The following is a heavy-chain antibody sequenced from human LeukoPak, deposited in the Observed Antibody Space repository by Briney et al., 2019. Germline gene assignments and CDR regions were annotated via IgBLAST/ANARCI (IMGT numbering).Heavy chain of an antibody. J-gene: IGHJ4*02. CDR3: ASDIVATSGDF. CDR2: ITSSGDDI. D-gene: IGHD5-12*01. CDR1: GFTFSDYY. V-gene: IGHV3-11*01. Sequence: AGGSLRLSCAASGFTFSDYYMSWIRQAPGKGLEWVAYITSSGDDIYYADSVKGRFTISRDNAKNALFLRMSSLRVEDTATYYCASDIVATSGDFWGQGTLVRVSS.